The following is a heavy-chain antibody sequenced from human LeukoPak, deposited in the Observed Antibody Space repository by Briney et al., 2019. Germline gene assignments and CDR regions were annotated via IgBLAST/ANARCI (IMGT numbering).Heavy chain of an antibody. D-gene: IGHD1-1*01. CDR3: ARTTGGQTYYFDY. Sequence: PSETLSLTCTVSGGSISSGDYYWSWIRQPPGKGLEWIGYIYYSGSTYYNPSFKSRVTISVDTSKNQFSLKLSSVTAADTAVYYCARTTGGQTYYFDYWGQGTLVTVSS. CDR2: IYYSGST. CDR1: GGSISSGDYY. J-gene: IGHJ4*02. V-gene: IGHV4-30-4*08.